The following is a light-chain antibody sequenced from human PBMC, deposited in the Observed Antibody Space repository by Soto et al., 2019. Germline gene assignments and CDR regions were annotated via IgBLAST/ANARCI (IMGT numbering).Light chain of an antibody. CDR3: SSYTSSGTLGV. CDR2: DVS. Sequence: QSVLTQPASVSGSPGQSITISCTGTSSDFGGYNYVSWYQHHPGKAPKLIIYDVSNRPSGVSNRFSGSKSGNTASLTVSGLQAEDEADYYCSSYTSSGTLGVFGTGTKVTVL. V-gene: IGLV2-14*03. CDR1: SSDFGGYNY. J-gene: IGLJ1*01.